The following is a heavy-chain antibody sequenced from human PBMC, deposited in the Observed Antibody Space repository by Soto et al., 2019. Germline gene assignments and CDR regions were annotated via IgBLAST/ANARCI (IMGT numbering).Heavy chain of an antibody. V-gene: IGHV4-59*08. CDR2: IYYSGST. Sequence: PSETLSLTCTVSGGSISSYYWSRIRQPPGKGLEWIGYIYYSGSTNYNPSLKSRVTISVDTSKNQFSLKLSSVTAADTAVYYCARGRVAAAGNFDYWGQGTLVTVSS. J-gene: IGHJ4*02. D-gene: IGHD6-13*01. CDR1: GGSISSYY. CDR3: ARGRVAAAGNFDY.